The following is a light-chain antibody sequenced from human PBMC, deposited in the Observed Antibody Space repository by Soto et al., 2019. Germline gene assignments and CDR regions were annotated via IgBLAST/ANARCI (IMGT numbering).Light chain of an antibody. J-gene: IGLJ3*02. CDR1: SSDVGDYNY. V-gene: IGLV2-11*01. CDR2: DVS. Sequence: QSVLTQPRSVSGSPGQSVTISCTGTSSDVGDYNYVSWYQQYPGKAPKLVIYDVSKRPSGVPDRFSGSKSGNTASLTISGLQAEEEADYYCCSFAGSYTFWVFGGGTQLTVL. CDR3: CSFAGSYTFWV.